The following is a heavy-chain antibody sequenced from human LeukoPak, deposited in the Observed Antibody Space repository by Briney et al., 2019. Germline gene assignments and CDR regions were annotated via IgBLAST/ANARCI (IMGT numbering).Heavy chain of an antibody. CDR1: GGSFSGYY. CDR3: ARHSYDSSGYYSYWYFDL. V-gene: IGHV4-59*08. D-gene: IGHD3-22*01. CDR2: IYYSGST. Sequence: PSETLSLTCAVYGGSFSGYYWSWIRQPPGKGLEWIGYIYYSGSTNYNPSLKSRVTISVDTSKNQFSLKLSSVTAADTAVYYCARHSYDSSGYYSYWYFDLWGRGTLVTVSS. J-gene: IGHJ2*01.